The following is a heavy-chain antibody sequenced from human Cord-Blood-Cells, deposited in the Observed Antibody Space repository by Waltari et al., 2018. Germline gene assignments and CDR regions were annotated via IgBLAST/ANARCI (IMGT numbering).Heavy chain of an antibody. J-gene: IGHJ3*02. CDR2: IIPIFGTA. V-gene: IGHV1-69*01. CDR1: GGTFRSYA. Sequence: QVPLVQSGAAVKKPGSSVKVSCKASGGTFRSYAISWLRQAPGQGLEWMGGIIPIFGTANYAQKFQGRVTITADESTSTAYMELSSLRSEDTAVYYCAREGSSSHAFDIWGQGTMVTVSS. D-gene: IGHD6-13*01. CDR3: AREGSSSHAFDI.